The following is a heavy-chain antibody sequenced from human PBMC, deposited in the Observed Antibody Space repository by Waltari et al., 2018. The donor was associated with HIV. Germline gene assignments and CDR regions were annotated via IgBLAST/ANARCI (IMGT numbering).Heavy chain of an antibody. J-gene: IGHJ6*02. D-gene: IGHD3-16*01. V-gene: IGHV3-23*01. CDR2: IGGSGGNT. Sequence: EVQLLESGGGLVQPGGSLSLSCAASGFTFSSYAMCWVRQAPGMGLEWVSAIGGSGGNTNYADSVEGRFTISRDNSKNTLFLQMNSLRAEDTAVYYCSKAGGATFDYGLDVWGQGTTVTVSS. CDR1: GFTFSSYA. CDR3: SKAGGATFDYGLDV.